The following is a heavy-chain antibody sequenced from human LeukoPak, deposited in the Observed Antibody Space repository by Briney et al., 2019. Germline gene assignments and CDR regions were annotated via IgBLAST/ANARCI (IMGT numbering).Heavy chain of an antibody. CDR3: ARYCSSTSCYDYYYYGMDV. D-gene: IGHD2-2*01. V-gene: IGHV4-34*01. J-gene: IGHJ6*02. CDR2: INHSGSA. Sequence: SETLSLTCTVSGGSISNYYWSWIRQPPGKGLEWIGEINHSGSANYNPSLKSRVTISVDTSKNQFSLKLSSVTAADTAVYYCARYCSSTSCYDYYYYGMDVWGQGTTVTVSS. CDR1: GGSISNYY.